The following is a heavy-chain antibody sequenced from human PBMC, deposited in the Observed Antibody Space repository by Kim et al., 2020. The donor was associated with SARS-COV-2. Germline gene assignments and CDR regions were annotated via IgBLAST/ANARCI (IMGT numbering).Heavy chain of an antibody. J-gene: IGHJ4*02. D-gene: IGHD3-22*01. CDR2: ISSSSSYT. CDR1: GFTFSDYY. V-gene: IGHV3-11*05. Sequence: GGSLRLSCAASGFTFSDYYMSWIRQAPGKGLEWVSYISSSSSYTNYADSVKGRFTISRDNAKNSLYLQMNSLRAEDTAVYYCARVRGGESGYYDSSVVDYWGQGTLVTVSS. CDR3: ARVRGGESGYYDSSVVDY.